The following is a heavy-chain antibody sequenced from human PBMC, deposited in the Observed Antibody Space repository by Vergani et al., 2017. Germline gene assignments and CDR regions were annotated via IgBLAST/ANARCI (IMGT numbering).Heavy chain of an antibody. J-gene: IGHJ5*02. CDR1: GFTFSSYG. D-gene: IGHD2-2*01. Sequence: VQLVESGGGVVQPGRSLRLSCAASGFTFSSYGMHWVRQAPGKGLEWVAVIWYDGSNKYYADSVKGRFTISRDNSKNTLYLQMNSLRAEDTAVYYCARERDIVVVPAADNWFDPWGQGTLVTVSS. V-gene: IGHV3-33*01. CDR3: ARERDIVVVPAADNWFDP. CDR2: IWYDGSNK.